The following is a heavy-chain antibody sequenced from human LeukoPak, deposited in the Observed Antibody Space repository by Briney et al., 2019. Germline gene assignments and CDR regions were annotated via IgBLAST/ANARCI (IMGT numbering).Heavy chain of an antibody. V-gene: IGHV3-7*03. Sequence: GGSLRLSCAASGFTFSSYWMSWVRQAPGKGLEWVANIKQDGSEKYYVDSVKGRFTISRDNAKNSLYLQMNSLRAEDTAVYYCAREGDYYDSSGTRSFDYWGQGTLVTVSS. CDR1: GFTFSSYW. J-gene: IGHJ4*02. CDR3: AREGDYYDSSGTRSFDY. CDR2: IKQDGSEK. D-gene: IGHD3-22*01.